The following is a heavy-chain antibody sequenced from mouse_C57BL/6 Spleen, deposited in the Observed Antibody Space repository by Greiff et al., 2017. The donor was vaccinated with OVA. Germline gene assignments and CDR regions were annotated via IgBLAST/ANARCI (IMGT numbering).Heavy chain of an antibody. V-gene: IGHV5-6*01. CDR3: ASMVTTGYYFDY. CDR1: GFTFSSYG. D-gene: IGHD2-2*01. Sequence: EVKLQESGGDLVKPGGSLKLSCAASGFTFSSYGMSWVRQTPDKRLEWVATISSGGSYTYYPDSVKGRFTISRDNAKNTLYLQMSSLKSEDTAMYYCASMVTTGYYFDYWGQGTTLTVSS. J-gene: IGHJ2*01. CDR2: ISSGGSYT.